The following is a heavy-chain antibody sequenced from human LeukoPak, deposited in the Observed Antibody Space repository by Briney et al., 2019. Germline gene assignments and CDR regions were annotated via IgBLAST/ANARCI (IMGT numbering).Heavy chain of an antibody. Sequence: SVKVSFKSSGYTFTGYYMHWLGQAPLQGLDWMGIINPSGGSTIYARKFHGRVTMTSDTSTSTVYMELSRLRSEDTAVYYCANAGSYYYASSGSSFYYYYYYLDVWGKGTPVTISS. CDR2: INPSGGST. CDR3: ANAGSYYYASSGSSFYYYYYYLDV. D-gene: IGHD3-22*01. J-gene: IGHJ6*03. CDR1: GYTFTGYY. V-gene: IGHV1-46*01.